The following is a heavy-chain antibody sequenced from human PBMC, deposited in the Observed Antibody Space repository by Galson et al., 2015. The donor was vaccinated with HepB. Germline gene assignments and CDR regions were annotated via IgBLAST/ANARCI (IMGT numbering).Heavy chain of an antibody. V-gene: IGHV3-30*04. D-gene: IGHD3-16*01. CDR2: ISYDGSNK. J-gene: IGHJ3*02. CDR3: ASGGAAGSGDAFDI. CDR1: GFTFSSYA. Sequence: SLRLSCAASGFTFSSYAMHWVRQAPGKGLEWVAVISYDGSNKYYADSVKGRFTISRDNSKNTLYLQMNSLRAEDTAVYYCASGGAAGSGDAFDIWGQGTMVTVSS.